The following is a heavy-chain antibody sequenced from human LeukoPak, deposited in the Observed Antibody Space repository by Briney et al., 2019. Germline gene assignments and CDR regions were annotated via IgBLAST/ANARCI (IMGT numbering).Heavy chain of an antibody. CDR1: GFTFSSYE. V-gene: IGHV3-21*01. J-gene: IGHJ5*02. Sequence: GGSLRLSCAASGFTFSSYEMNWVRQAPGKGLEWVSSISSSSSYIYYADSVKGRFTISRDNAKNSLYLQMNSLRAEDTAVYYCARDLGYSSSWTRWFDPWGQGTLVTVSS. D-gene: IGHD6-13*01. CDR3: ARDLGYSSSWTRWFDP. CDR2: ISSSSSYI.